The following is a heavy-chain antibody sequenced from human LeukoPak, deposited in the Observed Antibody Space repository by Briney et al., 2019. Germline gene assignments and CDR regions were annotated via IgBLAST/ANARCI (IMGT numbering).Heavy chain of an antibody. CDR3: ATLDSYYDNSGRPLVPD. D-gene: IGHD3-22*01. CDR2: FNREDAEA. Sequence: ASLKVSCKVSGYTLTDFSMHWVRQAPGKGLEWMGGFNREDAEAIYAPHFQGKVTVTEDTSTDTAYMELSSLSSEDTAVYYCATLDSYYDNSGRPLVPDWGQGTLVTVSS. V-gene: IGHV1-24*01. CDR1: GYTLTDFS. J-gene: IGHJ4*02.